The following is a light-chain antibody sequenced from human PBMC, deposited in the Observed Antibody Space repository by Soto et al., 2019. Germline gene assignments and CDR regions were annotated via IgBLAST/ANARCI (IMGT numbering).Light chain of an antibody. CDR3: QQYGISPT. Sequence: EIVLTQSPGTLSLSPGERATLSCRASQSVNSSYLAWYQQKPGQPPRLVMYGASSRATGIPDRFSGSGSGTDFTITISRLEPEDFAVYYCQQYGISPTFGQGTKLEIK. CDR1: QSVNSSY. CDR2: GAS. V-gene: IGKV3-20*01. J-gene: IGKJ2*01.